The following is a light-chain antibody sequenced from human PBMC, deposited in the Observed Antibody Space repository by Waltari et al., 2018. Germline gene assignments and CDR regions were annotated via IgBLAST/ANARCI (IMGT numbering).Light chain of an antibody. Sequence: EIVLTQAPGTLTLSPGARATLSCRASQSVSSCYLAWYQQTPGQAPRLLFAGASSRATGIPDRCSGSGSGTDFTLTISRLEPEDFALYYCQQYGSSPTFGQGTKVEIK. CDR3: QQYGSSPT. CDR1: QSVSSCY. J-gene: IGKJ1*01. CDR2: GAS. V-gene: IGKV3-20*01.